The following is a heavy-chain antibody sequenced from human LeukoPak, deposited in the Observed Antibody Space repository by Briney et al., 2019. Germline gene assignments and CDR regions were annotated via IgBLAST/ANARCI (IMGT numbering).Heavy chain of an antibody. V-gene: IGHV3-21*01. D-gene: IGHD4-17*01. J-gene: IGHJ3*02. CDR1: GFTVSSNS. Sequence: GGSLRLSCAASGFTVSSNSMSWVRQAPGKGLEWVSSISSSSSYIYYADSVKGRFTISRDNAKNSLYLQMNSLRAEDTAVYYCARAAVTTLGAFDIWGQGTMVTVSS. CDR2: ISSSSSYI. CDR3: ARAAVTTLGAFDI.